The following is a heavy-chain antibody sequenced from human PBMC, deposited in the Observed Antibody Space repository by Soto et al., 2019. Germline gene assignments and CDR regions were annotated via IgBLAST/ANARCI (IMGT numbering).Heavy chain of an antibody. CDR2: IKSKPNDGTT. Sequence: CAGSGFTFSNACMNWVRQAPGKGLVWVGRIKSKPNDGTTDYPAPVKGRFTISRDNSKNTLYLQMNSLRNEDTAKYYCARDRYYDSSGYPDYGMDVWGQGTTVTVSS. CDR3: ARDRYYDSSGYPDYGMDV. D-gene: IGHD3-22*01. J-gene: IGHJ6*02. CDR1: GFTFSNAC. V-gene: IGHV3-15*07.